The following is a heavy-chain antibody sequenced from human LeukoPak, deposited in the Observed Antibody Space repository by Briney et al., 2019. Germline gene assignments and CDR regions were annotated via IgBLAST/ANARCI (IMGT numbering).Heavy chain of an antibody. CDR3: ARGPIDSSGYYTFDY. V-gene: IGHV1-18*01. CDR1: GYAFTSYG. Sequence: GASVKVSCKASGYAFTSYGISWVRHAPGQGLEWMGWISAYNGNTNYAQKLQGRVTMTTDTSTSTAYMELRSLRSDDTAVYYCARGPIDSSGYYTFDYWGQGTLVTVSS. J-gene: IGHJ4*02. CDR2: ISAYNGNT. D-gene: IGHD3-22*01.